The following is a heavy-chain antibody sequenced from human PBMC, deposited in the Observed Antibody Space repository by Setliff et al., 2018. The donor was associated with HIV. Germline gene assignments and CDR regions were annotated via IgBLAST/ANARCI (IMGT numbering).Heavy chain of an antibody. V-gene: IGHV3-48*04. CDR1: GFIFSNYR. CDR3: ARDPPGSGFHLDY. D-gene: IGHD5-12*01. J-gene: IGHJ4*02. Sequence: GGSLRLSCVGSGFIFSNYRMNWVRQAPGKGLEWIAYISSTGITTYYADSVKGRFTISRDNAKNSLYLQMNSLRVEDTAVYYCARDPPGSGFHLDYWGQGTPVTVSS. CDR2: ISSTGITT.